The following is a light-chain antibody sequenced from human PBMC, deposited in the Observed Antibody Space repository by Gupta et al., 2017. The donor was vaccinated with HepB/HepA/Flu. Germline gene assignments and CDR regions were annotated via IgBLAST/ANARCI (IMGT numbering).Light chain of an antibody. Sequence: SYDLIQPPSVSVSPGQTASITCSGDKLGDKYASWYQQKPGQSPVLVMYQDSKRPSGIPERFSGSNSGNTATLTISGTQAMDEADYYCQAWESIVVFGGGTKLTVL. V-gene: IGLV3-1*01. J-gene: IGLJ2*01. CDR3: QAWESIVV. CDR1: KLGDKY. CDR2: QDS.